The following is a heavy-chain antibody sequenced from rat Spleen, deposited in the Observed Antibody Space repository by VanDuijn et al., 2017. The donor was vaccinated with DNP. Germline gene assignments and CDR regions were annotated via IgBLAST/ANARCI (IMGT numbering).Heavy chain of an antibody. D-gene: IGHD1-6*01. CDR3: TRKYTTDYYWYFDF. V-gene: IGHV5-31*01. J-gene: IGHJ1*01. CDR1: GFTFNNYW. Sequence: EVQLVESGGGLVQPGRSLKLSCVASGFTFNNYWMTWIRQAPGKGLEWVASITNTCGSTYYPDSVQGRFTITRDNAKSTLYLQMNSLRSEDTATYYCTRKYTTDYYWYFDFWGPGTMVTVSS. CDR2: ITNTCGST.